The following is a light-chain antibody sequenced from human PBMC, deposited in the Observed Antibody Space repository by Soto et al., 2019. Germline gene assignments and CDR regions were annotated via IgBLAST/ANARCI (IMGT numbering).Light chain of an antibody. CDR3: HQYLNWPQA. J-gene: IGKJ1*01. CDR2: GAS. Sequence: ETVMTQSPATLSVSPGKRATLSCRASESVSSYLAWYQQKPGQAPRLLIYGASARATGVPARFSGSGSGTDFTLIISSLQPEDFAVYYCHQYLNWPQAFGQGTKVEIK. V-gene: IGKV3-15*01. CDR1: ESVSSY.